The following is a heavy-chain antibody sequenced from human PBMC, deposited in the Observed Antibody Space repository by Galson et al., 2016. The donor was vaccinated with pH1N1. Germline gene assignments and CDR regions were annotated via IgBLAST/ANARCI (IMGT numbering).Heavy chain of an antibody. CDR2: ITGSGGST. CDR3: AKAHSSSSGYYFEY. D-gene: IGHD6-6*01. CDR1: GLTFSSYA. V-gene: IGHV3-23*01. J-gene: IGHJ4*02. Sequence: SLRLSCAASGLTFSSYAMHWVRQAPGRGLEWVSTITGSGGSTYYADSVKGRFTISRDNSKNTLYLQMNSLRAEDTAVYHCAKAHSSSSGYYFEYWGQGALVTVSS.